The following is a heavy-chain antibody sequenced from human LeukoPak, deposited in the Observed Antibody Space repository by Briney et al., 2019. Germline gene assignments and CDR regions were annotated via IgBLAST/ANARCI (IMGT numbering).Heavy chain of an antibody. CDR2: IRIKAYGGTT. V-gene: IGHV3-49*04. D-gene: IGHD2-8*01. CDR1: GFTFGDYA. Sequence: PGGSLRLSCTASGFTFGDYAMSWVRQAPGKGLEWVGFIRIKAYGGTTEYAASVKGRFTISRDDSKSIAYLQMNSLKTEDTAVYYCAGGSCTNGVCYHFDYWGQGTLVTVSS. J-gene: IGHJ4*02. CDR3: AGGSCTNGVCYHFDY.